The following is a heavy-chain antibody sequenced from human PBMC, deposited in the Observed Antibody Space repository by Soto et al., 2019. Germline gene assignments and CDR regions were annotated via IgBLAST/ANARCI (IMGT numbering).Heavy chain of an antibody. V-gene: IGHV3-53*01. J-gene: IGHJ4*02. CDR1: GFTVGNNY. Sequence: EVQLVESGGGLIQPGGSLKLSCAASGFTVGNNYMSWVRQAPGKGLEWVSLIYSTGTTKYADSVKGRFTDSRDNAKSTLYLQMNSLTAEDTAVYYCATDGRGSGSHYNSFGYWGQGTLVTVSS. D-gene: IGHD3-10*01. CDR3: ATDGRGSGSHYNSFGY. CDR2: IYSTGTT.